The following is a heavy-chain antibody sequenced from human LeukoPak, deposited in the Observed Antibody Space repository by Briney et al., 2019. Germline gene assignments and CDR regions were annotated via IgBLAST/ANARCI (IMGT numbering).Heavy chain of an antibody. D-gene: IGHD6-19*01. CDR3: ARDSIPLAGSYYHHYGLDV. CDR2: IWYDGSKK. CDR1: GFGFSSYG. V-gene: IGHV3-33*01. J-gene: IGHJ6*02. Sequence: GRSLRLSCAASGFGFSSYGMHWVRQAPGKGLEWVAVIWYDGSKKYYADSVKGRFIISRDNSRNTLYLQMNSLRVEDTTVYYCARDSIPLAGSYYHHYGLDVWGQGTTVSVSS.